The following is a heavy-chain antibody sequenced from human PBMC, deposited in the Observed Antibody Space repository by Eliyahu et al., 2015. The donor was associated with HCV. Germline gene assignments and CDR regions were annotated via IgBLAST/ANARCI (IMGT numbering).Heavy chain of an antibody. V-gene: IGHV4-59*01. J-gene: IGHJ5*02. CDR1: GGSITTYX. CDR3: ASGGGGIAVAGTGGWFDP. D-gene: IGHD6-19*01. Sequence: QVQLQESGPGLVKPSETLSLTCPVSGGSITTYXWXWIRQPPGKGLEWIGYIHYSGSTNYNPSLKSRVTISVDTSKNQFSLNLTSVTAADTAVYYCASGGGGIAVAGTGGWFDPWGQGTLVTVSS. CDR2: IHYSGST.